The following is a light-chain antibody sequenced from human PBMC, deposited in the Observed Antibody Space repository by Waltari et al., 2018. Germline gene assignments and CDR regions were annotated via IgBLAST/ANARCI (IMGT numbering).Light chain of an antibody. CDR3: QQYYSTPWT. Sequence: IVMTQSPDTLAVSLVERATLTCKSSQSVLYSSNNNSYLAWYQHKPGQPPKLLIYWASTRESGVPDRFSGSGSGTDFTLTISSLQAEDVAVYYCQQYYSTPWTFGQGTKVEI. CDR2: WAS. CDR1: QSVLYSSNNNSY. J-gene: IGKJ1*01. V-gene: IGKV4-1*01.